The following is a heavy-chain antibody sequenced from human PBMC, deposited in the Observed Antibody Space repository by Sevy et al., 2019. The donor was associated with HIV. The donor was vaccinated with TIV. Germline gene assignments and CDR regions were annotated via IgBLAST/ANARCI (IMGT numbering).Heavy chain of an antibody. CDR3: ARCGRDSTGRYYFDY. CDR1: GGSISSYY. V-gene: IGHV4-59*01. J-gene: IGHJ4*02. CDR2: IYYSGST. Sequence: SETLSLTCTVSGGSISSYYWSWIRQPPGKGLEWIGYIYYSGSTNYNPSLKSRVTISVDTSKNQFSLKLSSVTAADTAVYYCARCGRDSTGRYYFDYWGQGTLFTVSS. D-gene: IGHD6-19*01.